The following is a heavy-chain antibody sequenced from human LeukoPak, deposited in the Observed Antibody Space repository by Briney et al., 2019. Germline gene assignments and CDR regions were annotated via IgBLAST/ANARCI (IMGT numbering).Heavy chain of an antibody. CDR1: GYTFTTYY. V-gene: IGHV1-69*13. Sequence: GASVKVSCKASGYTFTTYYMHWVRQAPGQGLEWMGGIIPIFGTANYAQKFQGRVTITADESTSTAYMELSSLRSEDTAVYYCARDGYDSSGYFDYWGQGTLVTVSS. CDR2: IIPIFGTA. D-gene: IGHD3-22*01. J-gene: IGHJ4*02. CDR3: ARDGYDSSGYFDY.